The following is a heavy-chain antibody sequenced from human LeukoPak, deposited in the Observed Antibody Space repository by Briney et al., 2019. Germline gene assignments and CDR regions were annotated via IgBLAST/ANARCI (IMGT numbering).Heavy chain of an antibody. D-gene: IGHD2-2*01. CDR1: GFTFSTYS. CDR3: GRETSTSFDI. Sequence: GGSLRLSCAASGFTFSTYSMNWVRQAPGKGLEWVSSISRSSTYIYHADSMKGRFTISRDDAKKSLYLQMSSLGAEDTAVYYCGRETSTSFDIWGQGTMVTVSS. V-gene: IGHV3-21*01. J-gene: IGHJ3*02. CDR2: ISRSSTYI.